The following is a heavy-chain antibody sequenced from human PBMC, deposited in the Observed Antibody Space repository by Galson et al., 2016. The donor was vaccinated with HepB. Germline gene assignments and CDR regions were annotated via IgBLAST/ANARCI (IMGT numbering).Heavy chain of an antibody. J-gene: IGHJ4*02. CDR3: AKRDGGTSKRNNDY. CDR2: VSGSGGST. D-gene: IGHD3-16*01. Sequence: SLRLSYAASGFTFSSYGMSWVRQAPGKGLEWVSAVSGSGGSTYYADSVKGRFTISRDNSKNTLYLQMNSLRAEDTAVYSCAKRDGGTSKRNNDYWGQGTLVTVST. V-gene: IGHV3-23*01. CDR1: GFTFSSYG.